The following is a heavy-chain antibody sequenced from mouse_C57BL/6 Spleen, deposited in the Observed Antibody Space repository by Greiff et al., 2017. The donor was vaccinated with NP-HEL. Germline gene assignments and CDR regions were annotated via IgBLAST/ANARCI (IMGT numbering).Heavy chain of an antibody. CDR3: AQGGLRLGFAY. Sequence: QVTLKESGPGILQPSQTLSLTCSFSGFSLSTSNMGIGWIRQPSGKGLEWLAHSWWNDDKYYNPSLKSRLTISKDTTNNQLFLKITSVNTANTATYYCAQGGLRLGFAYWGQGTLVTVSA. J-gene: IGHJ3*01. D-gene: IGHD2-4*01. CDR2: SWWNDDK. CDR1: GFSLSTSNMG. V-gene: IGHV8-5*01.